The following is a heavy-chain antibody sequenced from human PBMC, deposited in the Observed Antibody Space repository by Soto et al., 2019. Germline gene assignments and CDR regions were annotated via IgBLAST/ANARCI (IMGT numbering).Heavy chain of an antibody. J-gene: IGHJ6*02. Sequence: ASVKVSCKASGYTFTGYYMHWVRQAPGQGLEWMGWINPNSGGTNYAQKFQGWVTMTRDTSISTAYMELSRLRSDDTAVYYCARDYSSSGGRYYGMDVWGPGTTVTVSS. CDR1: GYTFTGYY. CDR2: INPNSGGT. CDR3: ARDYSSSGGRYYGMDV. D-gene: IGHD6-6*01. V-gene: IGHV1-2*04.